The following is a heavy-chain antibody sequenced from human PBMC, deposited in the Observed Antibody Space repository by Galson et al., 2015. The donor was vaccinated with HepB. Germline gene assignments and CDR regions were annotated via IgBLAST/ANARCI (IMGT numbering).Heavy chain of an antibody. CDR1: GFTFTSYA. J-gene: IGHJ4*02. CDR3: AKAPRLKTVTPYYFDY. CDR2: ISGSGGST. D-gene: IGHD4-17*01. V-gene: IGHV3-23*01. Sequence: SLRLSCAASGFTFTSYAMSWVRQAPGKGLEWVSAISGSGGSTYYADSVKGRFTISRDNSKNTLYLQMNSLRAGDTAVYYCAKAPRLKTVTPYYFDYWGQGTLVTVSS.